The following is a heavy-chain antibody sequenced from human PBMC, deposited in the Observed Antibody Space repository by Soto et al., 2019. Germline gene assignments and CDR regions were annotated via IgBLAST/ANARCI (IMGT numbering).Heavy chain of an antibody. J-gene: IGHJ4*02. V-gene: IGHV4-39*01. CDR1: GGSISSSSYY. Sequence: SETLSLTCTVSGGSISSSSYYWGWIRQPPGKGLEWIGSIYYSGSTYYNPSLKSRVTISVDTSKNQFSLKLSSVTAADTAVYYCARSITMIVVDEGFFDYWGQGTLVTVSS. D-gene: IGHD3-22*01. CDR2: IYYSGST. CDR3: ARSITMIVVDEGFFDY.